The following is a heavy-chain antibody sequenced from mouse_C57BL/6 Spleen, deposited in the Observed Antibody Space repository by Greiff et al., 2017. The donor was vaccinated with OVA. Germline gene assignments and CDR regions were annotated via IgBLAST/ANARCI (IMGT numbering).Heavy chain of an antibody. J-gene: IGHJ1*03. CDR3: AREGGLLDWYFDV. D-gene: IGHD2-3*01. CDR1: GYSITSGYD. CDR2: ISYSGST. Sequence: VQLQQSGPGMVKPSQSLSLTCTVTGYSITSGYDWHWIRHFPGNKLEWMGYISYSGSTNYNPSLKSRISITHDTSKNHFFLKLNSVTTEDTATYYCAREGGLLDWYFDVWGTGTTVTVSS. V-gene: IGHV3-1*01.